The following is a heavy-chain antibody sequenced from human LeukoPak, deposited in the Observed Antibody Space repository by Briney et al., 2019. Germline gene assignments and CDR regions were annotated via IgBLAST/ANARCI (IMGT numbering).Heavy chain of an antibody. J-gene: IGHJ4*02. CDR2: ISGCGGST. CDR1: GFTFSSYA. CDR3: AKRGDDYVWGSYRLLDY. V-gene: IGHV3-23*01. D-gene: IGHD3-16*02. Sequence: GGSLRLSCAASGFTFSSYAMSWVRQAPGKGLEWVSAISGCGGSTYYADSVKGRFTISRDNSKNTLYLQMNSLRAEDTAVYYCAKRGDDYVWGSYRLLDYWGQGTLVTVSS.